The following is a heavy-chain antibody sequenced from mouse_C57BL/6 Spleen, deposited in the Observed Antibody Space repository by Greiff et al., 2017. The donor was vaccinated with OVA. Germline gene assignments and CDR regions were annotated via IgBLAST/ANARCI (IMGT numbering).Heavy chain of an antibody. J-gene: IGHJ2*01. V-gene: IGHV1-55*01. Sequence: QVQLQQPGAELVKPGASVKMSCKASGYTFTSYWITWVKQRPGQGLEWIGDIYPGSGSTNYNEKFKSKATLTVDTPSSTAYMQLSSLTSEDSAVYYCARWVSDYWGQGTTLTVSS. CDR3: ARWVSDY. CDR2: IYPGSGST. CDR1: GYTFTSYW.